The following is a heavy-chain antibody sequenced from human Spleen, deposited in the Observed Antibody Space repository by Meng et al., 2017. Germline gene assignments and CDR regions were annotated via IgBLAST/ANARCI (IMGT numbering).Heavy chain of an antibody. D-gene: IGHD3-22*01. Sequence: GESLKISCAASGFYFSNAWMSWVRQAPGKGLEWVSSISSTGSYIFYADSVKGRFSISRDNAKKSLYLQMNSLRAEDTAVYYCARVRVVVNGMDVWGQGTTVTVSS. CDR3: ARVRVVVNGMDV. J-gene: IGHJ6*02. CDR2: ISSTGSYI. V-gene: IGHV3-21*01. CDR1: GFYFSNAW.